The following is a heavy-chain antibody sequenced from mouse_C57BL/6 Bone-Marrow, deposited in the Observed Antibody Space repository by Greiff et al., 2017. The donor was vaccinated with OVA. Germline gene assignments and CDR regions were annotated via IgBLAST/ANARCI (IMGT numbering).Heavy chain of an antibody. V-gene: IGHV1-20*01. CDR1: GYSFTGYF. CDR3: ARRTTVHWYFDV. D-gene: IGHD1-1*01. J-gene: IGHJ1*03. Sequence: EVQLQQSGPELVKPGDSVKISCKASGYSFTGYFMNWVMQSHGKSLEWIGRINPYNGDTFYNQKFKGKATVTVDKSSSTAHMELRSLTSEDSAVYYCARRTTVHWYFDVWGTGTTVTVSS. CDR2: INPYNGDT.